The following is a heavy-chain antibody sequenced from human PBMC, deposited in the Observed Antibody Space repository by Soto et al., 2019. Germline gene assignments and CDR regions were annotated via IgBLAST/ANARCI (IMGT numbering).Heavy chain of an antibody. D-gene: IGHD6-13*01. J-gene: IGHJ4*02. CDR3: TRGAPSGTFYDY. Sequence: GGSLRLSCAASGFTFSNASMTWVRPAPGKGLEWIGRIKSKRDGGSIDDAAPVKGRFTISRDDSTNTLYLQMNSLKTEDTAIYYCTRGAPSGTFYDYWGQGT. CDR1: GFTFSNAS. V-gene: IGHV3-15*01. CDR2: IKSKRDGGSI.